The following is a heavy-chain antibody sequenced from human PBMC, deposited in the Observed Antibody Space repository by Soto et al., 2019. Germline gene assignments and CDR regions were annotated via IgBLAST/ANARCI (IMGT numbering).Heavy chain of an antibody. J-gene: IGHJ4*02. CDR3: ARQAVPSIVTPGSDFDY. D-gene: IGHD3-22*01. CDR2: IHPGDSDT. V-gene: IGHV5-51*01. CDR1: GYTFSSHW. Sequence: GESLKISCKGSGYTFSSHWXAWVRQMPGKGLEWMGIIHPGDSDTRYSPSFQGQVTISADKSLSAAYLQWSSLRTSDTATYYCARQAVPSIVTPGSDFDYWGQGTQVTVPQ.